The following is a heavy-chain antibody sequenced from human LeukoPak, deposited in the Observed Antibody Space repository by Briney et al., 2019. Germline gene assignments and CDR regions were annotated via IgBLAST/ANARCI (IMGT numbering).Heavy chain of an antibody. CDR3: ARDSYGDYGAREY. J-gene: IGHJ4*02. D-gene: IGHD4-17*01. CDR2: INPSGGST. V-gene: IGHV1-46*01. Sequence: ASVKVSCKASGYTFTSYHLHWVRQAPGQGLEWMGIINPSGGSTNYAQKFQGRVTITADESTSTAYMELSSLRSEDTAVYYCARDSYGDYGAREYWGQGTLVTVSS. CDR1: GYTFTSYH.